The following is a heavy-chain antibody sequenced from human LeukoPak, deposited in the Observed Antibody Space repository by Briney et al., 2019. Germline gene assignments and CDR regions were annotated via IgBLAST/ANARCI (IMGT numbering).Heavy chain of an antibody. CDR3: ARPWYYYDSSGYSEYFQH. Sequence: SVKVSCKASGGTFSSYAISGVRQAPGQGLEWMGRIIPILGIANYAQKFQGRVTITADKSTSTAYMELSSLRSEDTAVYYCARPWYYYDSSGYSEYFQHWGQGTLVTVSS. D-gene: IGHD3-22*01. CDR2: IIPILGIA. CDR1: GGTFSSYA. V-gene: IGHV1-69*04. J-gene: IGHJ1*01.